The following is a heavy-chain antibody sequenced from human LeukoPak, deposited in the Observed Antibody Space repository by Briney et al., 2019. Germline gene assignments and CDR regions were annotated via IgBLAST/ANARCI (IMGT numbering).Heavy chain of an antibody. CDR2: ISGGGGSA. Sequence: PGGSLRLSCAASGFTFSNYVMGWVRQAPGKGLEWVSAISGGGGSAFYADSVKGRFTISRDKYKNTLYLQMNSLRAEDTAVYYCAKDTCSTSCYIGALDIWGLGILVTVSS. D-gene: IGHD2-2*02. J-gene: IGHJ3*02. CDR3: AKDTCSTSCYIGALDI. V-gene: IGHV3-23*01. CDR1: GFTFSNYV.